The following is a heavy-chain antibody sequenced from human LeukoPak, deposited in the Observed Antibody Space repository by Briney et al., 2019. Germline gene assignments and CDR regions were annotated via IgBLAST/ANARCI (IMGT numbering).Heavy chain of an antibody. V-gene: IGHV4-39*01. CDR2: IYFTGGA. J-gene: IGHJ4*02. CDR3: ARGQQWPWWGFDF. Sequence: SETLSLTCTVSGGSVSGRNYYWGWIRQSPGKGLEWIGSIYFTGGAYSNPSLRSRLTMSADSSKSQFSLQLNSLTATDTSTYYCARGQQWPWWGFDFWGQGILVTVS. CDR1: GGSVSGRNYY. D-gene: IGHD6-19*01.